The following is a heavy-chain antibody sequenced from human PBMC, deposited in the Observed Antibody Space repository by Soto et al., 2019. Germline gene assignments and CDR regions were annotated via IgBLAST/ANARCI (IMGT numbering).Heavy chain of an antibody. CDR3: VRDTYDTTADY. D-gene: IGHD3-22*01. CDR1: KFTFSDFG. Sequence: QVQLVESGGGVVQPGRSLRLSCAASKFTFSDFGMHWVRQAPDKGLEWLGTIWYDGTKKIYGDSVKGRFTIFRDNSKNTLYLQMNRLRVEDTAVYYCVRDTYDTTADYWGRGSLVTVSS. J-gene: IGHJ4*02. CDR2: IWYDGTKK. V-gene: IGHV3-33*01.